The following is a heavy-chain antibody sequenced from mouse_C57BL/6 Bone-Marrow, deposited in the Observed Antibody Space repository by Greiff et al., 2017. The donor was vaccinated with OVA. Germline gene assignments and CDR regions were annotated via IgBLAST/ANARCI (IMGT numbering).Heavy chain of an antibody. Sequence: EVQVVESGGGLVKPGGSLKLSCAASGFTFSSYAMSWVRQTPEKRLEWVATISDGGSYTYYPDNVKGRFTISRDNAKNNLYLQMSHLKSEDTAMYYCARVSYRYFDVWGTGTTVTVSS. V-gene: IGHV5-4*01. CDR2: ISDGGSYT. CDR1: GFTFSSYA. J-gene: IGHJ1*03. CDR3: ARVSYRYFDV.